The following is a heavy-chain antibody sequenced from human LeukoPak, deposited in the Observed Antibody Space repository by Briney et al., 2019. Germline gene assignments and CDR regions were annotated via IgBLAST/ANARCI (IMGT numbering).Heavy chain of an antibody. CDR2: ISGSGGST. CDR1: GFTFSSYA. D-gene: IGHD3-22*01. V-gene: IGHV3-23*01. Sequence: GGSLRLSCAASGFTFSSYAMSWVRQAPGKGLEWVSAISGSGGSTYYADSVKGRFTISRDNSKNTLYLQMNSLRAEDTAVYYSAKDLDSSGYYLTFDYWGQGTLVTVSS. J-gene: IGHJ4*02. CDR3: AKDLDSSGYYLTFDY.